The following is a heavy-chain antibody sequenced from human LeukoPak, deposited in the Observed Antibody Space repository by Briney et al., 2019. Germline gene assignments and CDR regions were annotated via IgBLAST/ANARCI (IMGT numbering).Heavy chain of an antibody. CDR2: ISGSGGST. V-gene: IGHV3-23*01. J-gene: IGHJ3*02. CDR1: GFTFSSYA. Sequence: GGSLRLSYAASGFTFSSYAMSWVRQAPGKGLEWVSAISGSGGSTYYADSVKGRFTISRDNSKNTLYLQMNSLRAEDTAVYYCAKAPGSGSDAFDIWGQGTTVTVSS. D-gene: IGHD3-3*01. CDR3: AKAPGSGSDAFDI.